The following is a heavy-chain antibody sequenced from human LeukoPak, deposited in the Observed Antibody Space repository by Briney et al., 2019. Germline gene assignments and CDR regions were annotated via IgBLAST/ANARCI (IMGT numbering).Heavy chain of an antibody. V-gene: IGHV4-59*02. Sequence: SETLSLTCTVSGDADTTYYWNWIRQPPGKGLEWIAYISDSGSTRYRPSLKSRLTISLDTSKNQFSLNLNSVTAADTAVYYCARSSGSYWDWGQGIMVTVSS. CDR2: ISDSGST. CDR3: ARSSGSYWD. J-gene: IGHJ4*02. CDR1: GDADTTYY. D-gene: IGHD1-26*01.